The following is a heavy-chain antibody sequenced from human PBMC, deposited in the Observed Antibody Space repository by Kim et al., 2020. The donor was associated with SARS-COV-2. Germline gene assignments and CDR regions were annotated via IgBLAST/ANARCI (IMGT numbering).Heavy chain of an antibody. CDR3: ACITIFGVAPPPENWFDP. D-gene: IGHD3-3*01. CDR1: GFTFDDYA. CDR2: ISGDGGST. Sequence: GGSLRLSCAASGFTFDDYAMHWVRQAPGKGLEWVSLISGDGGSTYYADSVKGRFTISRDNSKNSLYLQMNSLRTEDTALYYCACITIFGVAPPPENWFDPWGQGTLVTVSS. J-gene: IGHJ5*02. V-gene: IGHV3-43*02.